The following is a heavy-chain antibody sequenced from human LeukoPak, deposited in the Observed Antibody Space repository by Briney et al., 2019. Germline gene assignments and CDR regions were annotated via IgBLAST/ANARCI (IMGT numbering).Heavy chain of an antibody. CDR2: ISGSGGST. CDR1: GFTVSSYA. V-gene: IGHV3-23*01. CDR3: ATRAVAGRDYFDY. D-gene: IGHD6-19*01. J-gene: IGHJ4*02. Sequence: GGSLRLSCAASGFTVSSYAMSWVRQAPGKGLEWVSSISGSGGSTYYADSVKGRFTISRDNYKNTLYLQMNSLRAEDTAVYYCATRAVAGRDYFDYWGQGTLVTVSS.